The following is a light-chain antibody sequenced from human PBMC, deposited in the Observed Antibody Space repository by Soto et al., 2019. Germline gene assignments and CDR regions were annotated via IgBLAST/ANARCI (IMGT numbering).Light chain of an antibody. V-gene: IGKV1-9*01. CDR1: QGITNN. CDR3: QHLHIYPIT. Sequence: DIQLTQSPSLLSASVGDRVTITCRASQGITNNLAWYQQKPGKAPKLLIYGAITLQSGVPSRFSGSGSGTQFTLTITSLQPEDFASYYCQHLHIYPITFGQGTRLE. J-gene: IGKJ5*01. CDR2: GAI.